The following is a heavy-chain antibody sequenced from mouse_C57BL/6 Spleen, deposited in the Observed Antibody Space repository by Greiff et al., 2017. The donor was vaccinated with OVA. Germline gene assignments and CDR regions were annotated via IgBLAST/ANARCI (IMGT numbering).Heavy chain of an antibody. CDR2: IDPSDSYT. CDR1: GYTFTSYW. CDR3: ASDGSSYPSWFAY. V-gene: IGHV1-69*01. Sequence: QVQLKQPGAELVMPGASVKLSCKASGYTFTSYWMHWVKQRPGQGLEWIGEIDPSDSYTNYNQKFKGKSTLTVDKSSSTAYMQRSSLTSEDSAVYYCASDGSSYPSWFAYWGQGTLVTVSA. D-gene: IGHD1-1*01. J-gene: IGHJ3*01.